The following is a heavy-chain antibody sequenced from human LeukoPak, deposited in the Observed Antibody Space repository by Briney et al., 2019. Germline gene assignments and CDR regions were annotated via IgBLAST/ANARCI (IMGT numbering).Heavy chain of an antibody. CDR2: IIPIFGTA. CDR1: GGTFSSYA. D-gene: IGHD4-11*01. Sequence: SVKVSCKASGGTFSSYAVSWVRQAPGQGLEWMGRIIPIFGTANYAQKFQGRVTITTDESTSTAYMELSSLRSEDTAAYYCARDLTHDYLRRGHFDYWGQGTLVTVSS. CDR3: ARDLTHDYLRRGHFDY. J-gene: IGHJ4*02. V-gene: IGHV1-69*05.